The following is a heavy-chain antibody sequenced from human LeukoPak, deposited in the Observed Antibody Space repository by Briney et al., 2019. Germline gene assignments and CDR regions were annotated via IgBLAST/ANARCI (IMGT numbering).Heavy chain of an antibody. CDR3: AKSGGYGLIDY. J-gene: IGHJ4*02. V-gene: IGHV4-39*01. D-gene: IGHD1-26*01. Sequence: PSETLSLTCTVSGASVSGDPYYWGWIRQPPGKGLEWIGNIYYSGSTYYNASLQSRVTISIETSKNQFSLRLNSVTAADTAMYYCAKSGGYGLIDYWAQGTLVTVSS. CDR1: GASVSGDPYY. CDR2: IYYSGST.